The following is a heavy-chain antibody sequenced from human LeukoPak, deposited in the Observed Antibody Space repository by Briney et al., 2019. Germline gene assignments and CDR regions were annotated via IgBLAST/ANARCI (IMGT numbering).Heavy chain of an antibody. CDR2: ISGSGGST. CDR1: GFTFSSYA. CDR3: AKGGTLAFRIFDY. Sequence: PRGSLRLSCAASGFTFSSYAMSWVRQAPRKGLEWVSGISGSGGSTYYADSVKGRFTISRDNSKNTLYLQMNSLRAEDTAVYYCAKGGTLAFRIFDYWGQGTLVTVSS. V-gene: IGHV3-23*01. D-gene: IGHD3-3*02. J-gene: IGHJ4*02.